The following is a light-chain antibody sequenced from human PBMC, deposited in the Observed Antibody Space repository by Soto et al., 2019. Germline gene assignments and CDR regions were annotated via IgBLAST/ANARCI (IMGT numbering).Light chain of an antibody. CDR3: SSYSSSSTLVV. Sequence: QSALTQPASVSGSPGQSITISCTGTSSDVGGYNYVSWYQQHPCKAPKLMICDVSNRPSGVSNRFSGSKSGNTASLTISGLQAEAEADYYCSSYSSSSTLVVFGGGTKLTVL. J-gene: IGLJ2*01. CDR2: DVS. CDR1: SSDVGGYNY. V-gene: IGLV2-14*01.